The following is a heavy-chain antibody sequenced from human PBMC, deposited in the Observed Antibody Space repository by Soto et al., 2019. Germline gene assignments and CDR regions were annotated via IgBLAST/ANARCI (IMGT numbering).Heavy chain of an antibody. CDR2: ISYDGSNK. J-gene: IGHJ4*02. V-gene: IGHV3-30*18. CDR1: GFTFSSYG. CDR3: AKGPTTVTTHVFDY. Sequence: ESGGGVVQPGRSLRLSCAASGFTFSSYGMHWVRQAPGKGLEWVAVISYDGSNKYYADSVKGRFTISRDNSKNTLYLQMNSLRAEDTAVYYCAKGPTTVTTHVFDYWGQGTLVTVSS. D-gene: IGHD4-17*01.